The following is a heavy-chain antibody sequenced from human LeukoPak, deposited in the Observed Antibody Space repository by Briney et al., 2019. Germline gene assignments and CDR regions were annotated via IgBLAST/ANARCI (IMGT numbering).Heavy chain of an antibody. J-gene: IGHJ4*02. CDR1: GFTFDYYA. Sequence: GRSLRLSCAASGFTFDYYAMHWVRQAPGKGLEWVSGLSWNSTNIDYADSVKGRFTNSRDNAKNSLYLQMNSLRAEDTALYYCAKDNMGDYYGSGSYYIEYYFDYWGQGTLVTVSS. D-gene: IGHD3-10*01. CDR3: AKDNMGDYYGSGSYYIEYYFDY. V-gene: IGHV3-9*01. CDR2: LSWNSTNI.